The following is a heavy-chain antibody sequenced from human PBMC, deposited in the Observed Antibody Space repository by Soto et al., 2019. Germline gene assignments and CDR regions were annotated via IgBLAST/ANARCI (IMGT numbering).Heavy chain of an antibody. D-gene: IGHD4-17*01. J-gene: IGHJ4*02. Sequence: PGGSLRLSCAASGFTFSSYGMHWVRQAPGKGLEWVAVIWYDGSNKYYADSVKGRFTISRDNSKNTLYLQMNSLRAEDTAVYYCARGDYGDYDPFDYWGQGTLVTVSS. CDR2: IWYDGSNK. CDR1: GFTFSSYG. V-gene: IGHV3-33*01. CDR3: ARGDYGDYDPFDY.